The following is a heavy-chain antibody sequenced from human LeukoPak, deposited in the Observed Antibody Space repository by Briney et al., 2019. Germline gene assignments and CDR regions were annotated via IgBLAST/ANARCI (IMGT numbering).Heavy chain of an antibody. V-gene: IGHV3-30*18. Sequence: GGSERLSCAASGFTFRSYGMHWVRQAPGKGLEWVTVISDDGTNKYYADSVKGRSTISRDISKNTLYLQMNSLRAEDRAVYYCAKSRSEDNSGYFDYWGQGILVTVSS. CDR3: AKSRSEDNSGYFDY. D-gene: IGHD2-15*01. J-gene: IGHJ4*02. CDR2: ISDDGTNK. CDR1: GFTFRSYG.